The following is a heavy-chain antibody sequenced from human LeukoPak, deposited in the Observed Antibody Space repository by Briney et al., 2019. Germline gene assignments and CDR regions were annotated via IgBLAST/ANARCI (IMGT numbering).Heavy chain of an antibody. D-gene: IGHD3-22*01. CDR3: ARASYHYDSSNSKGAFEI. J-gene: IGHJ3*02. CDR1: GFTFGSYA. V-gene: IGHV3-30-3*01. Sequence: QTGGSLRLSCAASGFTFGSYAMHWVRQAPGKGLEWVAIISHDGNNKYNADSVKGRFTISRDNSKNTLYLQMNSLRAEDTAVYYCARASYHYDSSNSKGAFEIWGQGTMVTVSS. CDR2: ISHDGNNK.